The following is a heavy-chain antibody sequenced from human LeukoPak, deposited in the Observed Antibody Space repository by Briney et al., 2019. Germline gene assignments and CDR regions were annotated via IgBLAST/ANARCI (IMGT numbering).Heavy chain of an antibody. D-gene: IGHD4-17*01. V-gene: IGHV3-7*01. Sequence: GGSLRLSCAASGFTFSSYWMSWVRQALGKGLEWVANIKQDGSEKYYVDSVKGRFTISRDNAKNSLYLQMNSLRAEDTAVYYCARYGDYDVFWYWGQGTLVTVSS. J-gene: IGHJ4*02. CDR1: GFTFSSYW. CDR3: ARYGDYDVFWY. CDR2: IKQDGSEK.